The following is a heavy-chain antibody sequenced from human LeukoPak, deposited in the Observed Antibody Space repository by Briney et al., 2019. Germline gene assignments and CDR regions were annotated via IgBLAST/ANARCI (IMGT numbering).Heavy chain of an antibody. D-gene: IGHD5-12*01. J-gene: IGHJ4*02. Sequence: PSQTLSLTCTVSGGSLSSGGYYWSWIRQHPGKGLEWIGYIYYSGSTYYNPSLKSRVTMSVDKSKNQFSLKLSSVTAADTAVYYCARFGADDDSGYRGCWGQGTLVTVSS. CDR1: GGSLSSGGYY. CDR3: ARFGADDDSGYRGC. CDR2: IYYSGST. V-gene: IGHV4-31*03.